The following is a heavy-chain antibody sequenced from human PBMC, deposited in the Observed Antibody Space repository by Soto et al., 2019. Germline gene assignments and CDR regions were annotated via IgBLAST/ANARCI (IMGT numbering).Heavy chain of an antibody. V-gene: IGHV3-74*01. D-gene: IGHD2-15*01. CDR3: ARVGVGSYNWFDP. CDR2: INSDESST. CDR1: GFTFTSYW. Sequence: EVQLVESGGGLVQPGGSLRLSCAASGFTFTSYWMHWVRQAPGKGLVWVSRINSDESSTTYADSVKGRFTISRDNARNTLYLPMNSLRAEDTAVYYCARVGVGSYNWFDPWVQGTLVTVSS. J-gene: IGHJ5*02.